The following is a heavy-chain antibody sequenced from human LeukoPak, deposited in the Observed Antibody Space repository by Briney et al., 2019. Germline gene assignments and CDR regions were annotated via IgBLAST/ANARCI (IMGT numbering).Heavy chain of an antibody. D-gene: IGHD2-2*02. V-gene: IGHV4-30-2*01. CDR2: IYHSGST. CDR3: ARGCSSTSCYISGMDV. Sequence: SQTLSLTCAVSGGSISSGGYSLSWIRQPPGKGLEWIVYIYHSGSTYYNPSLKSRVTISVDRSKNQFSLKLSSVTAADTAVCYCARGCSSTSCYISGMDVWGQGTTVTVSS. J-gene: IGHJ6*02. CDR1: GGSISSGGYS.